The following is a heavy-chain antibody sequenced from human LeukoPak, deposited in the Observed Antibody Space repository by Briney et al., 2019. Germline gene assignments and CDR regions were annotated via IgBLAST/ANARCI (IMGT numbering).Heavy chain of an antibody. Sequence: GGSLRLSCAASGFTFDDYGLSWVRQAPGKGLEWVSGINWNGGSTGYADSVKGRFTISRDNSKNTLYLQMNSLRVEDTAVYYCARAELPSLDYGGQGTLVTVSS. D-gene: IGHD1-26*01. J-gene: IGHJ4*02. CDR3: ARAELPSLDY. V-gene: IGHV3-20*04. CDR2: INWNGGST. CDR1: GFTFDDYG.